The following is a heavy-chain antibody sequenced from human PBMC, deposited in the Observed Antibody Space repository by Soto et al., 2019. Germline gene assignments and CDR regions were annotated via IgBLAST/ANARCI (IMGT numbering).Heavy chain of an antibody. V-gene: IGHV1-18*01. CDR2: ISSYNGNT. D-gene: IGHD3-9*01. J-gene: IGHJ4*02. CDR3: ARDNPRLTGPEY. CDR1: GYSFTTYG. Sequence: ASVKVSCKASGYSFTTYGISWVRQAPGQGLEWMGWISSYNGNTDFAQKFQGRVTMTTDTSTTTAYMELRSLRSDDTAVYYCARDNPRLTGPEYWGQGTLVTVSS.